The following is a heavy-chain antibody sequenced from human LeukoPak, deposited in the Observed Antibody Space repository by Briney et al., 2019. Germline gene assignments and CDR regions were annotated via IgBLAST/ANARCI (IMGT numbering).Heavy chain of an antibody. V-gene: IGHV3-48*03. Sequence: PGGSLRLSCAASGFTFSSYEMNWVRQAPGKGLEWVSYISSSGSTIYYADSVKGRFTISRDNAKNSLYLQMNSLRAEDTAVYYCARDPPSYCSGGSCQDLDYWGQGTLVTVSP. CDR3: ARDPPSYCSGGSCQDLDY. J-gene: IGHJ4*02. CDR1: GFTFSSYE. D-gene: IGHD2-15*01. CDR2: ISSSGSTI.